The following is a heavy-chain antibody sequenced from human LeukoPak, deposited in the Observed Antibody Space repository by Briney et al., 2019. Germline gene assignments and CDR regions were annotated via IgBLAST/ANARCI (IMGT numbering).Heavy chain of an antibody. CDR1: GFSFSDYY. CDR2: ITNDINHSGRI. V-gene: IGHV3-11*01. CDR3: ARDGSGGSSD. D-gene: IGHD2-15*01. J-gene: IGHJ4*02. Sequence: PGGSLRLSCAGSGFSFSDYYMSWTRQAPGKGLEWVSYITNDINHSGRIKYADSVKGRFTISRDDAKKSMYLQMNSLRAEDTAVYYCARDGSGGSSDWGQGTLVTVSS.